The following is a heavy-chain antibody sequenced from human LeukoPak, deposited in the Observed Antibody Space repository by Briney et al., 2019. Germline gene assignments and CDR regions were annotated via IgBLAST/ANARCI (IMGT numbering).Heavy chain of an antibody. CDR1: GFTFSSYA. J-gene: IGHJ4*02. D-gene: IGHD3-10*01. V-gene: IGHV3-23*01. CDR2: ISDNGGTT. Sequence: GGSLRLSCAASGFTFSSYALSWVRQAPGKGLEWVSAISDNGGTTFYADSVKGRFTITRDNSKNTVYLQMNSLRAGDTAVYYCARAAMVRGVDYFDYWGQGTLVTVSS. CDR3: ARAAMVRGVDYFDY.